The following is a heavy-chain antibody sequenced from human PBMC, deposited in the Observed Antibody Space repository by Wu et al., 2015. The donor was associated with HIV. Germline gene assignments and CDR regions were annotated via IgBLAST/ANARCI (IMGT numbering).Heavy chain of an antibody. Sequence: QVQLVQSGAEVKKPGASVKVSCKASGYTFTFYDINWVRQATGQGLEWMGWMNPHSGNTGYAQKFQGRVTMTRNTSIRTAYMELSSLRSEDTAVYYCARGIVYYYDSSGHGAFDIWGQGTMVTSLQ. J-gene: IGHJ3*02. V-gene: IGHV1-8*01. CDR3: ARGIVYYYDSSGHGAFDI. CDR1: GYTFTFYD. CDR2: MNPHSGNT. D-gene: IGHD3-22*01.